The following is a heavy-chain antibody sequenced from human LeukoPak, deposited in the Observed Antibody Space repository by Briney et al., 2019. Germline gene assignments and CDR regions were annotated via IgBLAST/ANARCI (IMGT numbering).Heavy chain of an antibody. D-gene: IGHD3-16*01. CDR2: IYYSGST. CDR1: GDSISSYY. CDR3: ARSPSSYYDYVWGSYSGRDYFDY. Sequence: SETLSLTCTVSGDSISSYYWSWIRQPPGKGLEWIGYIYYSGSTNYNPSLKSRVTISVDTSKNQFSLKLSSVTAADTAVYYCARSPSSYYDYVWGSYSGRDYFDYWGQGTLVTVSS. J-gene: IGHJ4*02. V-gene: IGHV4-59*08.